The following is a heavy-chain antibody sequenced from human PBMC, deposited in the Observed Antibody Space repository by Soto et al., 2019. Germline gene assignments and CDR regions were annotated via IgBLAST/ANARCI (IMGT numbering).Heavy chain of an antibody. Sequence: HPGGSVRLSCAASGFTFDDYAMHWVRQAPGKGLEWVSGISWNSGSIGYADSVKGRFTISRDNAKNSLYLQMNSLRAEDTALYYCASLNAAAAQRGAIDYWGQGTLVTVSS. CDR1: GFTFDDYA. J-gene: IGHJ4*02. D-gene: IGHD6-13*01. CDR2: ISWNSGSI. CDR3: ASLNAAAAQRGAIDY. V-gene: IGHV3-9*01.